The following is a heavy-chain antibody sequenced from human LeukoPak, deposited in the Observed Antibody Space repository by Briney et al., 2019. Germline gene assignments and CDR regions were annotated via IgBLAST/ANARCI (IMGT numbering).Heavy chain of an antibody. J-gene: IGHJ4*02. Sequence: SETLSLTCAVYGGSFSGYYWSWIRQPPGKGLEWIGEINHSGSTNYNPSLKSRVTISVDTSKNQFSLKLSSVTAADTAVYYCARDGGSYGAVDYWGQGTLVTVSS. V-gene: IGHV4-34*01. CDR2: INHSGST. CDR3: ARDGGSYGAVDY. D-gene: IGHD4-17*01. CDR1: GGSFSGYY.